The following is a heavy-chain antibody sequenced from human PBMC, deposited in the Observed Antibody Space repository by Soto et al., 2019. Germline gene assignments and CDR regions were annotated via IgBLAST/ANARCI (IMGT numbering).Heavy chain of an antibody. J-gene: IGHJ3*02. Sequence: ASVMASCKDSGYSFTSCGITWVRQAPGQGLEWIGWISVYNGNTHYAESLQGRVTMTTDTSTSTAYMELRSLTSDDTAMYYCARDPQYSGSLSGGVEAFDIWGQ. CDR1: GYSFTSCG. V-gene: IGHV1-18*01. CDR3: ARDPQYSGSLSGGVEAFDI. CDR2: ISVYNGNT. D-gene: IGHD1-26*01.